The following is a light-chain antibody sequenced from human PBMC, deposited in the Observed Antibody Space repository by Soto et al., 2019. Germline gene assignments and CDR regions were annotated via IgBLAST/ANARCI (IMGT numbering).Light chain of an antibody. V-gene: IGLV2-14*01. CDR2: EVH. CDR1: SSDVGGYDF. J-gene: IGLJ1*01. Sequence: QSALTQPASVSGSVGQSITISCTGTSSDVGGYDFVSWYQHHPGKAPKLIIYEVHTRPSGVSDRFSGSKSGNTAFLTISGLQAEDEADYYCSSYTSDWGVFGTGTKLTVL. CDR3: SSYTSDWGV.